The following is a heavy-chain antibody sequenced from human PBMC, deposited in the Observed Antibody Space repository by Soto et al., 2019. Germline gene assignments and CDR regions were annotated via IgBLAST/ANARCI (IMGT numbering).Heavy chain of an antibody. Sequence: EVQLVESGGGLVQPGGSLRLSCAASGFTFSSYWMSWVRQAPGKGLELVANIKQDGSEKYYVDSVKGRFTISRDNAKNSLYLQMNSLRAEDTAVYYCARDKGRYDFWSGWSDWFDPWGQGTLVTVSS. CDR3: ARDKGRYDFWSGWSDWFDP. D-gene: IGHD3-3*01. CDR1: GFTFSSYW. V-gene: IGHV3-7*03. J-gene: IGHJ5*02. CDR2: IKQDGSEK.